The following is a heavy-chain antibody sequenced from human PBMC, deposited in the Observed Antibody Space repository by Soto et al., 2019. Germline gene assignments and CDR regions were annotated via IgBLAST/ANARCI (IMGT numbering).Heavy chain of an antibody. V-gene: IGHV3-23*04. CDR1: GFTFSSYA. D-gene: IGHD3-3*01. CDR2: ISGSGGST. CDR3: AKDSQKREAYYDFWSGYSGQPLMRYFDL. J-gene: IGHJ2*01. Sequence: EVQLVESGGGLVQPGGSLRLSCAASGFTFSSYAMSWVRQAPGKGLEWVSAISGSGGSTYYADSVKGRFTISRDNSKNTLYLQMNSLRAEDTAVYYCAKDSQKREAYYDFWSGYSGQPLMRYFDLWGRGTLVTVSS.